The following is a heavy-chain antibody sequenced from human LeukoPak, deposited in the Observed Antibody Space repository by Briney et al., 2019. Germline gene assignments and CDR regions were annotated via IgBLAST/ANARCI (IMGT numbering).Heavy chain of an antibody. Sequence: SVKVSCKASGGTFSSYAISWVRQAPGQGLEWMGGIIPIFGTANYAQKFQGRVTITADKSTSTAYMELSSLRSEDTAVYCCARVLGSSGYSFDYWGQGTLVTVSS. V-gene: IGHV1-69*06. CDR1: GGTFSSYA. D-gene: IGHD3-22*01. J-gene: IGHJ4*02. CDR3: ARVLGSSGYSFDY. CDR2: IIPIFGTA.